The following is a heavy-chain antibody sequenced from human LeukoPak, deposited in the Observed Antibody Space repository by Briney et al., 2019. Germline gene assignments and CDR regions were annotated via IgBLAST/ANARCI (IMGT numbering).Heavy chain of an antibody. J-gene: IGHJ5*02. CDR1: GYTFTSYD. CDR3: ARGSLEYYDFWSGSRWDWFDP. CDR2: MNPNSANT. Sequence: GASVKVSCKASGYTFTSYDINWVRQATGQGLEWMGWMNPNSANTGYAQKFQGRVTMTRNTSISTAYMELSSLRSEDTAVYYCARGSLEYYDFWSGSRWDWFDPWGQGTLVTVSS. D-gene: IGHD3-3*01. V-gene: IGHV1-8*01.